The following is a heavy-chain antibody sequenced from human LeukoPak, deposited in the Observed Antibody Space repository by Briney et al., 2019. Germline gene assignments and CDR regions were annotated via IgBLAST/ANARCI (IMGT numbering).Heavy chain of an antibody. CDR2: IWYDGSNK. Sequence: PGGSLRLSCAASGFTFSSYGMHWVRQAPGKGLEWVAVIWYDGSNKYYADSVKGRFTISRDNSKNTLYLQMNSLRAEDTAVYYCARDYGVGYSYGPPVALDIWGQGTMVTVSS. V-gene: IGHV3-33*01. J-gene: IGHJ3*02. CDR1: GFTFSSYG. CDR3: ARDYGVGYSYGPPVALDI. D-gene: IGHD5-18*01.